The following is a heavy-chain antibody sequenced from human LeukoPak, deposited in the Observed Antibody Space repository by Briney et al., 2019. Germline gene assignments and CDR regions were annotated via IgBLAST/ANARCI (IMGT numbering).Heavy chain of an antibody. D-gene: IGHD2-2*01. CDR2: INTNTGNP. Sequence: ASVKVSCKASGYTFTSYAMNWVRQAPGQGLEWMGWINTNTGNPTYAQGFTGRFVFSLDTSVSTAYLQISSLKAEDTAVYYCARDSDCSSTSCSPSDDYWGQGTLVTVSS. J-gene: IGHJ4*02. CDR3: ARDSDCSSTSCSPSDDY. CDR1: GYTFTSYA. V-gene: IGHV7-4-1*02.